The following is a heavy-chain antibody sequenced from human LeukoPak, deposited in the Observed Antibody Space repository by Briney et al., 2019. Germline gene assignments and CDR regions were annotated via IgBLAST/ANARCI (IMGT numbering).Heavy chain of an antibody. D-gene: IGHD3-9*01. CDR3: AREPTYYDILTGYNFFDY. J-gene: IGHJ4*02. CDR1: GYTFTGYY. CDR2: INPNSGGT. Sequence: GASVKVSCKASGYTFTGYYIHWVRQAPGQGLEWMGWINPNSGGTNYAQKFQGRVTMTRDTSISTAYMELSRLRSDDTAVYYCAREPTYYDILTGYNFFDYWGQGTLVTVSS. V-gene: IGHV1-2*02.